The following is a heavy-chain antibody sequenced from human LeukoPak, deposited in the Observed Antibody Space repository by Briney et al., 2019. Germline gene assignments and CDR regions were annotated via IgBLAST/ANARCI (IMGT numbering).Heavy chain of an antibody. CDR2: IKTDGTTT. CDR1: GFTFSSYW. CDR3: ARGPYTSGVYRLDY. Sequence: GGSLRLSCAASGFTFSSYWMHLVRRAPGEGLVWVSRIKTDGTTTNYAASVKGRFNVSRDNAKNTLYLQMNSLRAEDTAVYYCARGPYTSGVYRLDYWGQGTLVTVSS. V-gene: IGHV3-74*01. J-gene: IGHJ4*02. D-gene: IGHD6-19*01.